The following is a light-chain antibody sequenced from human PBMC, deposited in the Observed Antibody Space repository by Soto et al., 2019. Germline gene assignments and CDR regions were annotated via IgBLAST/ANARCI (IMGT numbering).Light chain of an antibody. V-gene: IGKV1-5*01. CDR1: QSVRSW. J-gene: IGKJ5*01. CDR3: QQRHMWPIT. CDR2: DAS. Sequence: DIQMTQSPSTLSASVGDRVTITCRASQSVRSWLAWYQQKPGRAPKFLIYDASSLESGVPSRFSGSGSGTEFTLTISSLEPEDSAVYYCQQRHMWPITFGQGTLLEI.